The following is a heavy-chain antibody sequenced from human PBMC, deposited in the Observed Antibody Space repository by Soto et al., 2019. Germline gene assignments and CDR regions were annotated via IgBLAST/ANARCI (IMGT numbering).Heavy chain of an antibody. D-gene: IGHD7-27*01. CDR1: GGSISSYY. Sequence: QVQLQESGPGLVKPSETLSLTCTVSGGSISSYYWSWIRQPPGKGLEWIGYIYYSGSTNYNPSLKSRVTISVDTSKHQCSLKLSSVTAADTAVYYCARAVTGDWFDPWGQGTLVTVSS. V-gene: IGHV4-59*01. J-gene: IGHJ5*02. CDR3: ARAVTGDWFDP. CDR2: IYYSGST.